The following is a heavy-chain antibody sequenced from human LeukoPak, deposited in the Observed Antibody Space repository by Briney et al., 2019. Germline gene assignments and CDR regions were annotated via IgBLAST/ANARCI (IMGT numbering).Heavy chain of an antibody. Sequence: SETLSLTCTVSGDSISSNRYYWGWLRQPPGQVLEWIGSLYYRGSPYYNPSLKNRVTISVDTSKNQFSLKLSSVTAADTAIYYCARQSCTDTSCTVFRWYFDLWGRGTLVTVSS. V-gene: IGHV4-39*01. CDR3: ARQSCTDTSCTVFRWYFDL. CDR1: GDSISSNRYY. D-gene: IGHD2-2*01. J-gene: IGHJ2*01. CDR2: LYYRGSP.